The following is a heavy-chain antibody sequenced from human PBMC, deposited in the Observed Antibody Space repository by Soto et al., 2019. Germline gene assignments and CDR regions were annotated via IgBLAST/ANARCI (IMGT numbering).Heavy chain of an antibody. J-gene: IGHJ5*02. D-gene: IGHD3-3*01. V-gene: IGHV4-34*01. CDR1: GGAVNGYY. Sequence: SETLSLTCAVYGGAVNGYYWNWIRKPPGKGLEWIGEINHTGCTHYNPSLKSRVTMSVDTSKSQCSLGLSSVTASDTAIYYCATRITGFGLLIPPFDPWGQGTQVTVSS. CDR2: INHTGCT. CDR3: ATRITGFGLLIPPFDP.